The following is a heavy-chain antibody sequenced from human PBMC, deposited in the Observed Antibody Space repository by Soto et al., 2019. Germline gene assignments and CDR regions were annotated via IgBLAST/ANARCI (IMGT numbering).Heavy chain of an antibody. Sequence: SETLSLTCTVSGGSISSSSYYWGWIRHPPGKGLEWIGSIYYSGSTYYNPSLKSRVTISVDTSKNQFSLKLSSVTAADTAVYYWARQIAVAGTGLADWGKGTLVTVDS. J-gene: IGHJ4*02. D-gene: IGHD6-19*01. CDR1: GGSISSSSYY. V-gene: IGHV4-39*01. CDR2: IYYSGST. CDR3: ARQIAVAGTGLAD.